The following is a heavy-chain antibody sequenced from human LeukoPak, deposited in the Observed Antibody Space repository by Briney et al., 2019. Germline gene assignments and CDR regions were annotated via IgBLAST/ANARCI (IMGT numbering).Heavy chain of an antibody. Sequence: GGSLRLSCAASGFTFSSYAMTWVRQAPGKGLEWVSSISVNGGTTYYADSVKGRFTISRDSSKNTLYLQMNSLRAEDTAVYYCVKGGGNVRRYFEYWGQGTLVTVPS. CDR2: ISVNGGTT. CDR3: VKGGGNVRRYFEY. J-gene: IGHJ4*02. D-gene: IGHD4-23*01. V-gene: IGHV3-23*01. CDR1: GFTFSSYA.